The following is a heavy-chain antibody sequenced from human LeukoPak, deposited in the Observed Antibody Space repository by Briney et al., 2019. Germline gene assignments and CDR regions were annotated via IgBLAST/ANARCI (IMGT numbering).Heavy chain of an antibody. CDR2: IYVGGDT. Sequence: GSLRLSCAASGFTVSSNYISWVRQAPGKGLEWVSVIYVGGDTYYAGSVKGRFTISRDKSKNTVYLQMNSLRAEDTAVYYCARDRVEGGGRLGAFDIWGQGTMVTVSS. V-gene: IGHV3-66*01. D-gene: IGHD2-15*01. CDR1: GFTVSSNY. J-gene: IGHJ3*02. CDR3: ARDRVEGGGRLGAFDI.